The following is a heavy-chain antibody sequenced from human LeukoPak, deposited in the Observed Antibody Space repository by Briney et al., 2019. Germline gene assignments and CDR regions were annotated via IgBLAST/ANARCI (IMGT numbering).Heavy chain of an antibody. CDR3: ARDQKRSDNWFDP. Sequence: GASVKVSCKASGYTFTSYGINWVRQAPGQGLEWMGWISAYNRNTNYAQKFQGRVTLTTDTSTSTAYMELRSLRSDDTALYYCARDQKRSDNWFDPWGQGTLVTVSS. CDR1: GYTFTSYG. J-gene: IGHJ5*02. D-gene: IGHD3-3*01. CDR2: ISAYNRNT. V-gene: IGHV1-18*04.